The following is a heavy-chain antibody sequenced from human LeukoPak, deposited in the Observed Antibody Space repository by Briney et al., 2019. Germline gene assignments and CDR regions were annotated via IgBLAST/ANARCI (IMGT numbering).Heavy chain of an antibody. V-gene: IGHV3-30-3*01. D-gene: IGHD3-3*01. J-gene: IGHJ6*02. CDR2: ISYDGSNK. CDR1: GFTFSGYP. CDR3: TRDAPTDFWSGYYTNYYYYGMDV. Sequence: PGKSLRLSCAASGFTFSGYPIHWVRQAPGKGLEWVAVISYDGSNKYYADSVKGRFTISRDNSKNTLYLQMNSLRAEDTAVYYCTRDAPTDFWSGYYTNYYYYGMDVWGQGTTVTVSS.